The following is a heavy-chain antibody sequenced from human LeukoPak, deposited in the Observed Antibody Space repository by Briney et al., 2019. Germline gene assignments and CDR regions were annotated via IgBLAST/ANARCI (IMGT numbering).Heavy chain of an antibody. CDR3: ASGLNKAAGEEVRDY. V-gene: IGHV3-23*01. CDR1: GFTFSTYV. Sequence: GVSLRLSCVASGFTFSTYVMSWVRQAPGKGLERVASLSNSGGTTYSADSVQGWFTISRDNSKSTLYLQMNSLRAEDTAVYYCASGLNKAAGEEVRDYWGQGTLVTVSS. J-gene: IGHJ4*02. CDR2: LSNSGGTT. D-gene: IGHD6-13*01.